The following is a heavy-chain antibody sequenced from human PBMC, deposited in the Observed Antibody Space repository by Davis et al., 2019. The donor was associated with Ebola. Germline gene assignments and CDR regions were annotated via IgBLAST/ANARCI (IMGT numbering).Heavy chain of an antibody. CDR3: ARTTSILWWCPDY. J-gene: IGHJ4*02. CDR1: GFTFSDYY. D-gene: IGHD2-21*01. V-gene: IGHV3-11*01. Sequence: GESLKISCAASGFTFSDYYMSWIRQAPGKGLEWVSYISSSGSTIYYADSVKGRFTISRDNAKNSLYLQMNSLRAEDTAVYYCARTTSILWWCPDYWGQGTLVTVSS. CDR2: ISSSGSTI.